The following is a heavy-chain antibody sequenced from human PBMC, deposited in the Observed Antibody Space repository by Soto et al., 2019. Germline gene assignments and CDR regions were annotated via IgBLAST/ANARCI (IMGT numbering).Heavy chain of an antibody. Sequence: ASVKVSCKASGYTFTGYYMHWVRQAPGQGLEWMGWINPNSGGTNYAQKFQGWVTMTRDTSISTAYMELTSLRSDDTAVYYCARGLLVRGRIYYYDMDVWGQGTTVTVSS. CDR1: GYTFTGYY. CDR3: ARGLLVRGRIYYYDMDV. CDR2: INPNSGGT. V-gene: IGHV1-2*04. D-gene: IGHD3-10*01. J-gene: IGHJ6*02.